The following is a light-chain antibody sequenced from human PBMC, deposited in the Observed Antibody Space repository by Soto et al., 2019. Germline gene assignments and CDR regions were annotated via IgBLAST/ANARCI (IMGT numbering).Light chain of an antibody. V-gene: IGKV3D-20*02. J-gene: IGKJ4*01. CDR3: QQRSKWPLT. Sequence: IVLTQSPGTLSVSPGERATLSCRASQSVSSSYLAWYQQKPGQAPRLLSYGASSRATGIPDRFTGGGSGTDFTLTINSLEPEDFEVYYCQQRSKWPLTFGGGTKVDIK. CDR1: QSVSSSY. CDR2: GAS.